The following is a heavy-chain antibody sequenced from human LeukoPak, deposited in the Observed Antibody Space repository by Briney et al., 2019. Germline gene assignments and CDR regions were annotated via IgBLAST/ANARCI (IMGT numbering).Heavy chain of an antibody. CDR3: AKEGWDKSYWYGRIDY. CDR2: ISNDGNKK. D-gene: IGHD2-8*02. J-gene: IGHJ4*02. CDR1: GFTFSTYG. V-gene: IGHV3-30*18. Sequence: GGSLRLSCAATGFTFSTYGMHWVRQAPGKGLEWVAAISNDGNKKYYADSVKGRFTISRDNPKSTLFLQMNSLRAEDTAVYYCAKEGWDKSYWYGRIDYWGQGTLVTVSS.